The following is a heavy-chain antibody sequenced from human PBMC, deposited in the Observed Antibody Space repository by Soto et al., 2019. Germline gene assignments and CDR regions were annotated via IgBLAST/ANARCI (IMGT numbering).Heavy chain of an antibody. CDR3: AKSRYSDSSGDFYDY. V-gene: IGHV3-21*04. D-gene: IGHD3-22*01. CDR1: GFTFTRYS. J-gene: IGHJ4*02. CDR2: ISSTTNYI. Sequence: EVQLVESGGGLVKPGGSLRLSCAASGFTFTRYSMNWVRQAPGKGLEWVSSISSTTNYIYYGDSMKGRFTISRDNAKNSLYLEMNSLRAEDTAVYYCAKSRYSDSSGDFYDYWGQGTLVTVSS.